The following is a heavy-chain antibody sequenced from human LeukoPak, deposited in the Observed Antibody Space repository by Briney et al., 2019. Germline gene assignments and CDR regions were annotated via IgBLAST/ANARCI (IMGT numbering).Heavy chain of an antibody. D-gene: IGHD6-13*01. Sequence: QSGGSLRLSCAASGLTFTDYWMHWVRQAPGKGLEWVSLISGDGGSTYYADSVKGRFTISRDNSKNSLYLQMNSLRTEDTALYYCAKVSEDSREQLEYDYWGQGTLVTVSS. V-gene: IGHV3-43*02. CDR2: ISGDGGST. CDR1: GLTFTDYW. J-gene: IGHJ4*02. CDR3: AKVSEDSREQLEYDY.